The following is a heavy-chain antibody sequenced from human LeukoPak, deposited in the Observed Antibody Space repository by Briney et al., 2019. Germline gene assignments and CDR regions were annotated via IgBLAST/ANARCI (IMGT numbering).Heavy chain of an antibody. D-gene: IGHD3-10*01. V-gene: IGHV1-2*04. Sequence: ASVKVSCKASGGTFSSYAISWVRQAPGQGLEWMGWINPNSGGTNYAQKFQGWVTMTRDTSISTAYMELSRLRSDDTAVYYCAKVQDGGSGPSTYWGQGTLVTVSS. CDR2: INPNSGGT. J-gene: IGHJ4*02. CDR1: GGTFSSYA. CDR3: AKVQDGGSGPSTY.